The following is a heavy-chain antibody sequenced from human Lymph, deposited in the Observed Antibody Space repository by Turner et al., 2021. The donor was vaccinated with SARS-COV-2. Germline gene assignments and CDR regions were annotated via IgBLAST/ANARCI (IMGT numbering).Heavy chain of an antibody. CDR3: ARDVERYNDFWSGYSGGYGMDV. V-gene: IGHV1-2*02. CDR1: GYTFTGSY. J-gene: IGHJ6*02. D-gene: IGHD3-3*01. CDR2: INPNSGGT. Sequence: QVQLVQSGAEVKKPGASVKVSCKASGYTFTGSYMHWVRQAPGQGLEWIGWINPNSGGTNYAKKFQGRGTMTRDTSISAAYMELSRLRSDDKAVYYCARDVERYNDFWSGYSGGYGMDVRGQGATVTVSS.